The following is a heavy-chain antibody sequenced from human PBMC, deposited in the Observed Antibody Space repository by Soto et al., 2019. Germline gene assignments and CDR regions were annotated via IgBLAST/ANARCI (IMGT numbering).Heavy chain of an antibody. Sequence: ASVKVSCKASGYTFNRYAMHWVRQAPGQGLEWMGWINADNGDTRYSQKFQGRVTIAKDTSTTTAYMELSSLAFEDTAVYYCASEGGYSYGLHYWGQGTLVTGSS. CDR2: INADNGDT. D-gene: IGHD5-18*01. V-gene: IGHV1-3*01. CDR1: GYTFNRYA. J-gene: IGHJ4*02. CDR3: ASEGGYSYGLHY.